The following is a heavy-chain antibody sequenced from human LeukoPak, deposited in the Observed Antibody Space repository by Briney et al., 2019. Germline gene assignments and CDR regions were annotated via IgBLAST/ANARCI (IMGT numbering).Heavy chain of an antibody. V-gene: IGHV4-30-4*01. Sequence: SETLSLTCTVSGASVSSGDYYWSWIRQPPGKGLEWIGYICHSGSTYYNPSLRSRVSISVDTAKNQFSLKLTSVTAADTAVYYCASTVVEAAAIDYWGQGTLVTVSS. J-gene: IGHJ4*02. CDR1: GASVSSGDYY. CDR2: ICHSGST. CDR3: ASTVVEAAAIDY. D-gene: IGHD2-15*01.